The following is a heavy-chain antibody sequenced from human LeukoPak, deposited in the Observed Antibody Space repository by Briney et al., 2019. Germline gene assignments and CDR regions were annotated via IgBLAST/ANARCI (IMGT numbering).Heavy chain of an antibody. V-gene: IGHV1-18*01. D-gene: IGHD3-22*01. CDR1: GYTFTSYG. Sequence: ASVKVSCKASGYTFTSYGISWVRQALGQGLEWMGWISAYNGNTNYAQKLQGRVTMTTDTSTSTAYMELRSLRSDDTAVYYCARMGNYYDSSGSYDAFDIWGQGTMVTVSS. CDR2: ISAYNGNT. J-gene: IGHJ3*02. CDR3: ARMGNYYDSSGSYDAFDI.